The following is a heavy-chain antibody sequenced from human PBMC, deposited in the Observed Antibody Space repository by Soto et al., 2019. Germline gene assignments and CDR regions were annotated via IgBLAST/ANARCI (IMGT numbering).Heavy chain of an antibody. CDR2: ISADGSNK. D-gene: IGHD3-10*01. CDR1: GFTFRSYA. J-gene: IGHJ5*02. V-gene: IGHV3-30-3*01. CDR3: ARERYGSGNAHTWPLLGWFDP. Sequence: QVQLVESGGGVVKPGRSLRLSCAASGFTFRSYAMHWVRQAPGKGLEWVAVISADGSNKYYADSVKGRFTISRDNSKNSLYLQMNSMRAEDTAVYYCARERYGSGNAHTWPLLGWFDPWVQGTLVTVS.